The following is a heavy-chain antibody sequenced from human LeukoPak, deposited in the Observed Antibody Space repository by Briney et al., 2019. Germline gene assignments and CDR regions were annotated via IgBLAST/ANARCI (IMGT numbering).Heavy chain of an antibody. CDR2: INHNGGT. Sequence: PSETLSLTCAVYGGSFSGYFWSWIRQPPGKGLEWIGDINHNGGTNYNPSLKSRVTISVDTSKNQFSLKLSSVTAADTAVYYCARGNPRFGELPWGQGTLVTVSS. V-gene: IGHV4-34*01. J-gene: IGHJ4*02. CDR3: ARGNPRFGELP. D-gene: IGHD3-10*01. CDR1: GGSFSGYF.